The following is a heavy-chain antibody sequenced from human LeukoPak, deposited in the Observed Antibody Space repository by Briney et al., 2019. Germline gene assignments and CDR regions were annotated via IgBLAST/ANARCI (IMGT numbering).Heavy chain of an antibody. D-gene: IGHD1-26*01. CDR1: GFKFENHG. CDR3: ARGGGSSSCDH. J-gene: IGHJ4*02. Sequence: GESLRLSCAAAGFKFENHGMTWVRQVPGKGLEWVSAINWNGVNTGYADSVKGRFTISRDNAKKSLYLQMNSLRAEDTAFYYCARGGGSSSCDHWGQGTLITVSS. V-gene: IGHV3-20*04. CDR2: INWNGVNT.